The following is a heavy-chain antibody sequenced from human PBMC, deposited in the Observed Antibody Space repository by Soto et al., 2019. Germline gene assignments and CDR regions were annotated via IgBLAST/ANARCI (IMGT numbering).Heavy chain of an antibody. V-gene: IGHV1-69*13. D-gene: IGHD6-13*01. J-gene: IGHJ5*02. CDR2: IIPIFGTA. Sequence: WASVKVSCKASGGTFSSYAISWVRQAPGQGLEWMGGIIPIFGTANYAQKFQGRVTITADESTSTAYMELSSLRSEDTAVYYCARDRGSYNWFDPWGQGTLVTVSS. CDR3: ARDRGSYNWFDP. CDR1: GGTFSSYA.